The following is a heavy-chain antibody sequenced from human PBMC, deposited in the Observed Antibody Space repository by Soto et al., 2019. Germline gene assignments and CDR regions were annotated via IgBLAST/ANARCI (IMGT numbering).Heavy chain of an antibody. D-gene: IGHD4-17*01. CDR2: IYYSGST. J-gene: IGHJ4*02. Sequence: SETLSLTCAVSGLSISSGCYSWSWIRQPPGKGLEWIGYIYYSGSTNYNPSLKSRVTISVDMSKNQFSLKLRSVTAADTALSYCARAYGDYVLDYWGQGTLVTVSS. V-gene: IGHV4-61*01. CDR1: GLSISSGCYS. CDR3: ARAYGDYVLDY.